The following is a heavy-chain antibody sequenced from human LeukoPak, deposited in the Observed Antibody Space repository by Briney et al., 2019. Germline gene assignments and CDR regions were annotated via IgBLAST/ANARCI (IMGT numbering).Heavy chain of an antibody. CDR1: GFTFSNYS. V-gene: IGHV3-48*04. CDR2: ISSSSRTT. D-gene: IGHD2-2*02. CDR3: ARGGGYYCSSTSCYTGFSYFDY. J-gene: IGHJ4*02. Sequence: GGSLRLSCAASGFTFSNYSMNWVRQAPGKGLEWVSYISSSSRTTYYADSVKGRFTISRDNAKNSLYLEMDSLRAEDTAVYYCARGGGYYCSSTSCYTGFSYFDYWGQGTLVTVSS.